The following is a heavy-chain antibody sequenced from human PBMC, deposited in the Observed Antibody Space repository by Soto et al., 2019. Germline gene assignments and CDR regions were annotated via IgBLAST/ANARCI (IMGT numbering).Heavy chain of an antibody. D-gene: IGHD3-10*01. CDR2: ISGSGGST. V-gene: IGHV3-23*01. J-gene: IGHJ3*02. CDR3: AKDPVLLWFGDQTDAFDI. CDR1: GFTFSIYA. Sequence: QPGGSLRLSCAASGFTFSIYAMSWVRQAPGKGLEWVSAISGSGGSTYYADSVKGRFTISRDNSKNTLYLQMNSLRAEDTAVYYCAKDPVLLWFGDQTDAFDIWGQGTMVTVSS.